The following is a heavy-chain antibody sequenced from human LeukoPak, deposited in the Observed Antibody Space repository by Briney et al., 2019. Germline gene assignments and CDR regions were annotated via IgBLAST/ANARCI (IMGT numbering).Heavy chain of an antibody. CDR3: AKELHYYDSSGYYYSPYYFDY. V-gene: IGHV3-23*01. CDR1: GFTFSSYA. J-gene: IGHJ4*02. Sequence: GGSLRLSCAASGFTFSSYAMSWVRQAPGKGLEWVSAISGSGGSTYYADSVKGRFTISRDNSKNTLYLQMNSLRAEDTAVYYCAKELHYYDSSGYYYSPYYFDYWGQGTLVTVSS. D-gene: IGHD3-22*01. CDR2: ISGSGGST.